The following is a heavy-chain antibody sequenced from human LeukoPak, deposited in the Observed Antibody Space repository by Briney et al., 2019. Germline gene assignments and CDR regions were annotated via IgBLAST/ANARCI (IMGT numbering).Heavy chain of an antibody. V-gene: IGHV4-39*01. D-gene: IGHD3-10*01. CDR2: IYYSGST. CDR1: GGSITSTTYY. J-gene: IGHJ6*03. Sequence: SETLSLTCTVSGGSITSTTYYWGWIRQPPGKELEWIGSIYYSGSTYYNPSLKSRVTISGDTSKNQLSLKLSSVTAADTAVYYCAREESYVTMVRGVISYYYYYMDVWGKGTTVTISS. CDR3: AREESYVTMVRGVISYYYYYMDV.